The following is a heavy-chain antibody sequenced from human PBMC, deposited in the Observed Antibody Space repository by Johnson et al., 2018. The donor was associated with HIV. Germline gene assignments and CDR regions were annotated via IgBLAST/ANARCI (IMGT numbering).Heavy chain of an antibody. V-gene: IGHV3-43D*03. D-gene: IGHD5-12*01. Sequence: VQLVESGGVVVQPGGSLRLSCAASGFTFDDYAMHWVRQAPGKGLEWVSLISWDGGSSYYADSVKGRFTISRDNSKNSLYLQMNSLRAEDTALYYCAKGGVATVLLAFDIWGQGTMVTVSS. CDR1: GFTFDDYA. J-gene: IGHJ3*02. CDR3: AKGGVATVLLAFDI. CDR2: ISWDGGSS.